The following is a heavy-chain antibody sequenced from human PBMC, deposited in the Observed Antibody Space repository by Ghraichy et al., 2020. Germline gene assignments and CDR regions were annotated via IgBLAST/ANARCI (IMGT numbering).Heavy chain of an antibody. Sequence: SETLSLTCTVSGGSISSGGYYWSWIRQHPGKGLEWIGYIYYSGSTYYNPSLKSRVTISVDTSKNQFSLKLSSVTAADTAVYYCARRNRYYGSGSYYRVNYYYMDVWGKGTTVTVSS. CDR1: GGSISSGGYY. CDR2: IYYSGST. J-gene: IGHJ6*03. CDR3: ARRNRYYGSGSYYRVNYYYMDV. D-gene: IGHD3-10*01. V-gene: IGHV4-31*03.